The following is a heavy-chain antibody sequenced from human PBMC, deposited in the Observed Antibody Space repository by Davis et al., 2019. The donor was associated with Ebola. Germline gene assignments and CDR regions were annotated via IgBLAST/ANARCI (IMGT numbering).Heavy chain of an antibody. CDR1: GTSISPYY. V-gene: IGHV4-59*12. CDR2: VEHHGRT. J-gene: IGHJ6*03. D-gene: IGHD5-12*01. Sequence: PSETLSLTCSVSGTSISPYYWSWIRQTPGKGLDWIGYVEHHGRTEYIPSFNSRVTISVDTSKSQFSLKLSSVTAADTAVYYCAKLRGIEATFSQYYYMDVWGKGTTVTVSS. CDR3: AKLRGIEATFSQYYYMDV.